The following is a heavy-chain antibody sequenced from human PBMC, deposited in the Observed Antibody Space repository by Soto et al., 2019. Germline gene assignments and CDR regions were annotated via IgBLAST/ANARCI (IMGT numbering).Heavy chain of an antibody. J-gene: IGHJ6*03. D-gene: IGHD3-10*01. Sequence: SETLSLTCAVYGGSFSGYYCSWIRQPPGKGLEWFGEINHSGSTNYNPSLKSRVTISVDTSKNQFSLKLSSVTAADTAVYYCARGPRLLWFGSRYYYYYYMDVWGKGTTVTVSS. CDR1: GGSFSGYY. V-gene: IGHV4-34*01. CDR2: INHSGST. CDR3: ARGPRLLWFGSRYYYYYYMDV.